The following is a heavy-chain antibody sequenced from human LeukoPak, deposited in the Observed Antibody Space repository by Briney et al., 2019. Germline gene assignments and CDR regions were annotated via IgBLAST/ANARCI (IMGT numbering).Heavy chain of an antibody. CDR1: GGPITDYY. J-gene: IGHJ4*02. CDR2: MYYSGSA. CDR3: GAGDSYYFDY. D-gene: IGHD4-17*01. Sequence: PSETLSLTCTVSGGPITDYYWSWIRHSSGKGLEWIGYMYYSGSAYYSPSLKSRVTISIDMSKSQFSLNLRSVTAADTAVYYCGAGDSYYFDYWGQGTLVTVSS. V-gene: IGHV4-59*12.